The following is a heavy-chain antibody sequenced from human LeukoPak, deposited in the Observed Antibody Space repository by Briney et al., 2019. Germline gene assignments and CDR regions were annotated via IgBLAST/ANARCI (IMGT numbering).Heavy chain of an antibody. V-gene: IGHV3-33*01. J-gene: IGHJ4*02. D-gene: IGHD6-19*01. CDR1: GFTFSNHG. Sequence: GGSLRLSCTASGFTFSNHGLHWVRQAPGKGLEWMALIWYDGSKRYYADSVQGRFTISRDDSKNTLFLQMNSLRAEDTAVYYCARDPGIAVPAYFDQWGQGTLVTVSS. CDR2: IWYDGSKR. CDR3: ARDPGIAVPAYFDQ.